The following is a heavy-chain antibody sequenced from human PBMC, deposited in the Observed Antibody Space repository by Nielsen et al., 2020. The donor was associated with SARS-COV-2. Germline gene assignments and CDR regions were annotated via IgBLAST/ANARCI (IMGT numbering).Heavy chain of an antibody. J-gene: IGHJ4*02. V-gene: IGHV1-46*02. CDR1: VYTFNKDF. Sequence: ASVNVSCKASVYTFNKDFVHWVRQAPGQGLEWTGRINPSDGRTTSAQKFQGRVTITRDTPATTVYMQLSSLRSEDTAVYYCARLLDSRVYPTFDYWGQGTLVTVSS. D-gene: IGHD3/OR15-3a*01. CDR2: INPSDGRT. CDR3: ARLLDSRVYPTFDY.